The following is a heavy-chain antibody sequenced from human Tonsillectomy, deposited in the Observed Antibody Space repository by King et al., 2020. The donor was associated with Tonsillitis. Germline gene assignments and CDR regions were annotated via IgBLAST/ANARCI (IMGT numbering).Heavy chain of an antibody. CDR2: LYSDDNT. J-gene: IGHJ4*02. D-gene: IGHD4-17*01. CDR1: GFTVSSNY. Sequence: VQLVETGGGLIQTGGSLRLSCAASGFTVSSNYISWVRQAPGKGLQWVSTLYSDDNTYYADSVKGRFTISRDNSKNTLYLQMNSLRAEDTAVYYCARDGDHFDYWGQGTLVTVSS. CDR3: ARDGDHFDY. V-gene: IGHV3-53*02.